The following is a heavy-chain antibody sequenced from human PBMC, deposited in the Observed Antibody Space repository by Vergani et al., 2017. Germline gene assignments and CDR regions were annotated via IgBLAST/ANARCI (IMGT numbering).Heavy chain of an antibody. CDR1: GFTFSTYA. CDR3: AKVMGVRFGGVMDV. J-gene: IGHJ6*03. V-gene: IGHV3-23*04. CDR2: ISGSGGST. D-gene: IGHD3-16*01. Sequence: DVHLAESGGGFFQPGGSLRLSCSASGFTFSTYAMSWVRQAPGKGLEWVSAISGSGGSTYYADSVKGRFTVSRDNSRNTLYLQMNRLRAEDTAVYYCAKVMGVRFGGVMDVWSKGTTVTVSS.